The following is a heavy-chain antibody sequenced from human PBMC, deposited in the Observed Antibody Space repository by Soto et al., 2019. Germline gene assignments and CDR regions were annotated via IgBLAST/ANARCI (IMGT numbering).Heavy chain of an antibody. CDR1: GYTFTSYA. CDR2: INAGNGIT. Sequence: QVQLVQSGAEEKKPGASVKISCKASGYTFTSYAMHWVRQAPGQRLEWMGWINAGNGITKYSQKFQGRVSITRDTSASTAYMELSSLRSEDTAVYYCARSSGYYVIDNYWGQGTLVTVSS. CDR3: ARSSGYYVIDNY. D-gene: IGHD3-22*01. V-gene: IGHV1-3*05. J-gene: IGHJ4*02.